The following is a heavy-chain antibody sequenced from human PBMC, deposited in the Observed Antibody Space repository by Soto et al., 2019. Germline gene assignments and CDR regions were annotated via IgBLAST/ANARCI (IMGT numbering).Heavy chain of an antibody. D-gene: IGHD3-22*01. CDR3: AKATYYYDSSGPDAFDI. CDR1: GFTFRSYA. J-gene: IGHJ3*02. CDR2: ISGSGGST. Sequence: GGSLRLCCAASGFTFRSYAMSGVRQAPGKGLEWVSAISGSGGSTYYADSVKGRFTISRDNSKNTLYLQMNSLRAEDTAVYYCAKATYYYDSSGPDAFDIWGQGTMVTVSS. V-gene: IGHV3-23*01.